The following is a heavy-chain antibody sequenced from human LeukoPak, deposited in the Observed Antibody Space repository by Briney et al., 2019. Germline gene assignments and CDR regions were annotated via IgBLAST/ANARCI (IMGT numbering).Heavy chain of an antibody. J-gene: IGHJ4*02. CDR2: IYPRDSTT. CDR3: ARHHPTSYSGYELSDY. Sequence: GESLKISCQGSGYDSGVSFTSHSIAWVRQMPGKGLEWMGIIYPRDSTTLYSPSFQGQVTISADKSISTAYLQWSSLKASDTAMYYCARHHPTSYSGYELSDYWGQGTLVTVSS. D-gene: IGHD5-12*01. CDR1: GYDSGVSFTSHS. V-gene: IGHV5-51*01.